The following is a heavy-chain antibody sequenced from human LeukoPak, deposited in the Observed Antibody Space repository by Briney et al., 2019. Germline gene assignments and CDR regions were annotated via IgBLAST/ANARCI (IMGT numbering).Heavy chain of an antibody. D-gene: IGHD5-18*01. J-gene: IGHJ4*02. CDR2: ISNSGDTK. CDR3: ANSGGDSYGAIY. V-gene: IGHV3-11*01. CDR1: GFTFSDYY. Sequence: GGSLRLSCAAFGFTFSDYYMSWIRQAPGKGLEWVAYISNSGDTKYYADSVKGRFTISRNNAENSLYLQMNSLRADDTAVYYCANSGGDSYGAIYWGQGTLVIVSS.